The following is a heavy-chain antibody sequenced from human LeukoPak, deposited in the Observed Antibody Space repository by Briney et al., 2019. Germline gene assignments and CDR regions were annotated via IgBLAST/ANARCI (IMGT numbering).Heavy chain of an antibody. CDR1: GFTFSSYA. D-gene: IGHD6-6*01. CDR2: ISGSGGST. Sequence: PGGSLRLSCAASGFTFSSYAMSWVRQAPGKGLEWVSTISGSGGSTYYADSVKGRFTISRDNSKNTLYLQMNSLRAEDTAVYYCAKVSVSSQPGLDFDYWGQGTLVTVSS. V-gene: IGHV3-23*01. CDR3: AKVSVSSQPGLDFDY. J-gene: IGHJ4*02.